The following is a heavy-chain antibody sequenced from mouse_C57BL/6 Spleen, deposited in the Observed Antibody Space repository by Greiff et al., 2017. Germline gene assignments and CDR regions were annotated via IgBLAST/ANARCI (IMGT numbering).Heavy chain of an antibody. CDR1: GYTFTSYW. V-gene: IGHV1-64*01. CDR2: IHPNSGST. Sequence: VQLQQPGAELVKPGASVKLSCKASGYTFTSYWMHWVKQRPGQGLEWIGMIHPNSGSTNYNEKFKSKATLTVDKSSSTAYMQLSSLTSEDSAVYYCAPYLATGYFDYWGQGTTLTVSS. J-gene: IGHJ2*01. D-gene: IGHD6-1*01. CDR3: APYLATGYFDY.